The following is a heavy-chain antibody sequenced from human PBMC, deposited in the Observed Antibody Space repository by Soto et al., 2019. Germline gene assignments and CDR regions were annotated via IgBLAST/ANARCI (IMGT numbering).Heavy chain of an antibody. CDR1: GFTFSSYG. J-gene: IGHJ4*02. Sequence: GGSLRLSCAASGFTFSSYGMHWVRQAPGKGLEWVAVISYDGSNKYYADSVKGRFTISRDNSKNTLYLQMNSLRAEDTAVYYCAKTPIYCSSTSCQRLDFDYWGQGTLVTVSS. D-gene: IGHD2-2*01. V-gene: IGHV3-30*18. CDR2: ISYDGSNK. CDR3: AKTPIYCSSTSCQRLDFDY.